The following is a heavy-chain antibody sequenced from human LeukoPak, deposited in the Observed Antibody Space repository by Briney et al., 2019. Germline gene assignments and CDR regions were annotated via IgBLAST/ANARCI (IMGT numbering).Heavy chain of an antibody. D-gene: IGHD2-2*02. CDR3: AKDRANWAIDD. CDR1: GFTFSSYW. V-gene: IGHV3-48*01. Sequence: PGGSLRLSCAASGFTFSSYWMSWVRQAPGKGLEWVSYIGGDGVAFYADSVKGRFTMSKDDARKSLYLQMSSLRVEDTALYYCAKDRANWAIDDWGQGTQVTVSS. J-gene: IGHJ4*02. CDR2: IGGDGVA.